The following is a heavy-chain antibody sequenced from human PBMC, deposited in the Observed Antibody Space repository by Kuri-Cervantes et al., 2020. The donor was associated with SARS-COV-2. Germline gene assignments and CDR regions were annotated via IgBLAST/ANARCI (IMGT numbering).Heavy chain of an antibody. Sequence: GGSLRLSCAASGFTFSSYAMHWVRQAPGKGLEWVSYISSSGSTIYYADSVKGRFTISRDNAKNSLYLQMNSLRAEDTAVYYCARDRGVPAAIPGDWGQGTLVTVSS. CDR2: ISSSGSTI. D-gene: IGHD2-2*02. CDR3: ARDRGVPAAIPGD. V-gene: IGHV3-48*04. CDR1: GFTFSSYA. J-gene: IGHJ4*02.